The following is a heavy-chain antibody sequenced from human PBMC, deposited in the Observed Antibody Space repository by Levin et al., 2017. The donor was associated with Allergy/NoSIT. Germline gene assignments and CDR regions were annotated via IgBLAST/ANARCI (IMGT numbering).Heavy chain of an antibody. CDR3: ARSGDESSGYCPYDN. V-gene: IGHV1-18*01. D-gene: IGHD3-22*01. Sequence: ASVKVSCKASGYTFNTYGISWVRQAPGQGLEWMGWISGQNGKTNYAQKLQGRVTISTDTSTDTAYMELRSLSSDDTAVYYCARSGDESSGYCPYDNWGQGTLVTVSS. CDR2: ISGQNGKT. J-gene: IGHJ4*02. CDR1: GYTFNTYG.